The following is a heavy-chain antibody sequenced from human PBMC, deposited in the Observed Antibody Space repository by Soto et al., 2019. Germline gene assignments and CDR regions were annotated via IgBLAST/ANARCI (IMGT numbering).Heavy chain of an antibody. D-gene: IGHD3-22*01. Sequence: ASVKVSCKASGYTFTSYDINWVRQATGQGLEWMGWMNPNSGNTGYAQKFQGRVTMTRNTSISTAYMELRSLISEDTAVYYCARGYVSYDSSGYYYDYWGQGTLVNVSS. V-gene: IGHV1-8*01. J-gene: IGHJ4*02. CDR1: GYTFTSYD. CDR3: ARGYVSYDSSGYYYDY. CDR2: MNPNSGNT.